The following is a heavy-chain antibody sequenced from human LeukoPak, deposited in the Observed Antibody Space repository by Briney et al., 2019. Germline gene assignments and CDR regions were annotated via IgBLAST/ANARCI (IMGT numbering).Heavy chain of an antibody. D-gene: IGHD6-19*01. Sequence: SVKVSFTASGFTFSNSAVQWVRQARGQRLEWIGWIVVGSGNTNYAQKFQERVTITRDMSTSTAYMELSSLRSEDTAVYFCAAGSGWYRFDYWGQGTLVTVSS. J-gene: IGHJ4*02. CDR1: GFTFSNSA. V-gene: IGHV1-58*01. CDR2: IVVGSGNT. CDR3: AAGSGWYRFDY.